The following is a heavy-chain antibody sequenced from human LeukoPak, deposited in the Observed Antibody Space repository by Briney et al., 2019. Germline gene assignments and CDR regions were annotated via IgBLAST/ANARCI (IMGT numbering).Heavy chain of an antibody. D-gene: IGHD3-16*02. CDR1: GYTFTSYG. V-gene: IGHV1-18*01. CDR2: ISAYNGNT. CDR3: ATRLGEFSSRDAFNI. J-gene: IGHJ3*02. Sequence: VASVKVSCKASGYTFTSYGISWVRQAPGQGLEWMGWISAYNGNTNYAQKLQGRVTMTTDTSTSTAYMELRSLTYEDTAVYYCATRLGEFSSRDAFNIWGQGTMVTVSS.